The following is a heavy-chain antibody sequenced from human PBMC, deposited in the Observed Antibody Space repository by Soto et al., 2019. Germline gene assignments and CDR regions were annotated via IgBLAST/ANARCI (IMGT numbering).Heavy chain of an antibody. D-gene: IGHD3-3*01. CDR3: AITVRFLEWLGNYYYYYMDV. V-gene: IGHV4-4*02. CDR1: SGSISSSNW. J-gene: IGHJ6*03. CDR2: IYHSGST. Sequence: SETLSLTCAVSSGSISSSNWWSWVRQPPGKGLEWIGEIYHSGSTNYNPSLKSRVTISVDKSKNQFSLKLSSVTAADTAVYYCAITVRFLEWLGNYYYYYMDVWGKGTTGTVSS.